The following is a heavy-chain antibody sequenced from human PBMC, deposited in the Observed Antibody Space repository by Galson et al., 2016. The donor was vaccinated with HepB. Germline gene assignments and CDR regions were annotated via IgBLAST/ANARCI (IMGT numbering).Heavy chain of an antibody. J-gene: IGHJ4*02. V-gene: IGHV7-4-1*02. Sequence: SVKVSCKASGYTFNSYPLNWVRQAPGQGLEWMGWINTHTGNPTYAQGFTGRFVFSSDTSVITAYLQISSLKAEDTGVYYCVRDGGGGELFDYWGQGTLVTVSS. CDR3: VRDGGGGELFDY. CDR1: GYTFNSYP. D-gene: IGHD3-16*01. CDR2: INTHTGNP.